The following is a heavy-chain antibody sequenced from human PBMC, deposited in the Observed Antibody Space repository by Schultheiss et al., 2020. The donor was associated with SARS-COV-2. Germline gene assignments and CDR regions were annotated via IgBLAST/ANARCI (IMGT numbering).Heavy chain of an antibody. Sequence: GGSLRLSCAASGFTFSSYGMHWVRQAPGKGLEWVAVISYDGSNKYYADSVKGRFTISRDNSKNTLYLQMNSLRAEDTAVYYCARDPGIAVAVEVDYFDYWGQGTLVTVSS. J-gene: IGHJ4*02. D-gene: IGHD6-19*01. CDR1: GFTFSSYG. CDR3: ARDPGIAVAVEVDYFDY. V-gene: IGHV3-30*03. CDR2: ISYDGSNK.